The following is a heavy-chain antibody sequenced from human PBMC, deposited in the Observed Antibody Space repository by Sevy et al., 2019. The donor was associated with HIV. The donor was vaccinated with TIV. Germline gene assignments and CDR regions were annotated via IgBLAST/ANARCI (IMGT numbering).Heavy chain of an antibody. CDR1: GFTFSSYS. V-gene: IGHV3-48*01. CDR3: ARDFSIVLVPAASFDY. D-gene: IGHD2-2*01. J-gene: IGHJ4*01. CDR2: ISSSSSTI. Sequence: GGSLRLSCAASGFTFSSYSMNWVRQAPGKGLEWVSYISSSSSTIYYADSVKGRFTISRDNAKNSLYLQMNSLRAEDTAVYYCARDFSIVLVPAASFDYWGHGTLVTVSS.